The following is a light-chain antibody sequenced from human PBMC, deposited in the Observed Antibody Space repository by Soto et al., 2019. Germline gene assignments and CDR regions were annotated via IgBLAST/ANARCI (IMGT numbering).Light chain of an antibody. CDR3: QQYVNLPYT. Sequence: DIQMTQSPPSLAASVGDRVTITCQASQDLTNYLNWYQQKQGQAPKLLIYDTVTLEEGVPSRFSGSGSGTDFTCTINGLQPEDAAIYSCQQYVNLPYTFGQGTKLEIK. V-gene: IGKV1-33*01. CDR2: DTV. J-gene: IGKJ2*01. CDR1: QDLTNY.